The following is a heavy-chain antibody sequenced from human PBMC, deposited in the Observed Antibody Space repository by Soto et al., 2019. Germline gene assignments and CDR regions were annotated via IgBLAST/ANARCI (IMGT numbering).Heavy chain of an antibody. V-gene: IGHV3-48*03. J-gene: IGHJ6*02. CDR3: ARDIRIAALKYYYGMDV. Sequence: ESGGGLVQPGGSLRLSCAASGFTFSSYEMNWVRQAPGKGLEWVSYISSSGSTIYYADSVKGRFTISRDNAKNSLYLQMNSLRAEDTAVYYCARDIRIAALKYYYGMDVWGQGTTVTVSS. CDR1: GFTFSSYE. D-gene: IGHD6-6*01. CDR2: ISSSGSTI.